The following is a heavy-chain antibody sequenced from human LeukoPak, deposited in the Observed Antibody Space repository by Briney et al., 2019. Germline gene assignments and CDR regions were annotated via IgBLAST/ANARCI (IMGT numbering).Heavy chain of an antibody. CDR2: IYPGDSDT. CDR3: ARHPNGVTFDY. D-gene: IGHD2-8*01. CDR1: GYTFTTYW. Sequence: GESLKISCKGSGYTFTTYWIGWVRQMPGKGLEWMGIIYPGDSDTRYSPSFQGQASISADKSISTVYLQWSSLKASDTAMYYCARHPNGVTFDYWGQGTLVTVSS. J-gene: IGHJ4*02. V-gene: IGHV5-51*01.